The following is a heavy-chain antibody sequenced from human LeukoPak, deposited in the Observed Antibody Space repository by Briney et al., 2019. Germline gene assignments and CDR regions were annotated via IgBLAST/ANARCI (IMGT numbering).Heavy chain of an antibody. CDR2: IYDDGRS. D-gene: IGHD5-18*01. Sequence: GGSLRLSCTVSGFTVSTTLMDWVRQAPGKGLEWVSVIYDDGRSVYADSVRGRFTISRDTSKNMVDLQMSSLRVEDSAVYFCARDRAGRQPWVEFDLWGQGTLVTVSS. J-gene: IGHJ5*02. CDR1: GFTVSTTL. CDR3: ARDRAGRQPWVEFDL. V-gene: IGHV3-53*05.